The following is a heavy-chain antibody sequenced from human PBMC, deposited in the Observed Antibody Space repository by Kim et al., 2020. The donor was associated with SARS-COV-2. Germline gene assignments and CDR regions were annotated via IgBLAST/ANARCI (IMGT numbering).Heavy chain of an antibody. J-gene: IGHJ6*02. Sequence: GGSLRLSCAASGFTFDDYAMHWVRQAPGKGLEWVSGISWNSGSIGYADSVKGRFTISRDNAKNSLYLQMNSLRAEDTALYYCAKDSGYGPQAGYYYYGMDVWGQGTTVTVSS. CDR3: AKDSGYGPQAGYYYYGMDV. CDR2: ISWNSGSI. D-gene: IGHD5-12*01. V-gene: IGHV3-9*01. CDR1: GFTFDDYA.